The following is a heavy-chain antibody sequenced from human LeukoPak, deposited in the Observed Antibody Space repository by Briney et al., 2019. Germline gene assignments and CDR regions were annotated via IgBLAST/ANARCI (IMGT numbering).Heavy chain of an antibody. CDR3: ARLGYGYGMDV. D-gene: IGHD1-1*01. Sequence: GGSLRLSCAASGFTVSSNYMSWVRQAPGKGLEWVSVIYSGGSTYYADSVKGRFTISRDNSKNTLYLQMNSLISEDTAVYYCARLGYGYGMDVWGQGTTVTVSS. CDR2: IYSGGST. V-gene: IGHV3-53*01. CDR1: GFTVSSNY. J-gene: IGHJ6*02.